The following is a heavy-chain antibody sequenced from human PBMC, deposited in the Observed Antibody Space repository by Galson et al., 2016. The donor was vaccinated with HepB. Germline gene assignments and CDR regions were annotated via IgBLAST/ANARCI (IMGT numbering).Heavy chain of an antibody. Sequence: SLRLSCAVSRFTFSSYSMNWVRQAPGKGLEWVSFISRSGRYIYYADSVKGRFTISRDSAKNSLYLQMNSLRAEDTAIYYCATDTSRDDDQWGQGTLVTVSS. CDR1: RFTFSSYS. CDR2: ISRSGRYI. J-gene: IGHJ5*02. CDR3: ATDTSRDDDQ. D-gene: IGHD1-1*01. V-gene: IGHV3-21*01.